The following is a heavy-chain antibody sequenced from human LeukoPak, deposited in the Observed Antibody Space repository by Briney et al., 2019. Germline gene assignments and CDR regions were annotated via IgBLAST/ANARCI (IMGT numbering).Heavy chain of an antibody. CDR3: ARRTRYYDFWSGPLIY. V-gene: IGHV4-59*08. CDR2: IYYSGST. D-gene: IGHD3-3*01. J-gene: IGHJ4*02. CDR1: GGSISSYY. Sequence: PSETLSLTCTVSGGSISSYYWSWIRQPPGKGLEWIGYIYYSGSTNYNPSLKSRVTISVDTSKNQFSLKLSSVTAADTAVYYCARRTRYYDFWSGPLIYWGQGTLVTVSS.